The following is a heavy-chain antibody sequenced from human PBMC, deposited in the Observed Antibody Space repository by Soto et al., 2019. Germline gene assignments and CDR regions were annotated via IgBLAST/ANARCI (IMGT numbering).Heavy chain of an antibody. D-gene: IGHD2-2*01. J-gene: IGHJ6*03. V-gene: IGHV4-59*01. CDR3: ARVGLNCSSTSCYVVPYRYYYYMDV. CDR1: GGSISSYY. CDR2: IYYSGST. Sequence: SETLSLTCTVSGGSISSYYWSWIRQPPGKGLEWIGYIYYSGSTNYNPSLKSRVTISVDTSKNQFSLKLSSVTAADTAVYYCARVGLNCSSTSCYVVPYRYYYYMDVWGKGTTVTVSS.